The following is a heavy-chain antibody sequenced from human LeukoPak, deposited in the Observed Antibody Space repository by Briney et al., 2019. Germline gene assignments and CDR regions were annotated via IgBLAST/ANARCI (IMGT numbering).Heavy chain of an antibody. Sequence: PGGSLKLSCAASGFNFSSYAMSWVRQAPGKGLEWVSAISCSGGSTYYADSVKGRFTISRDNSKNTLYLQMNSLRAEDTAVYYCAKASRGGATRNPFDYWGQGTLVTVSS. J-gene: IGHJ4*02. V-gene: IGHV3-23*01. CDR3: AKASRGGATRNPFDY. CDR1: GFNFSSYA. D-gene: IGHD1-26*01. CDR2: ISCSGGST.